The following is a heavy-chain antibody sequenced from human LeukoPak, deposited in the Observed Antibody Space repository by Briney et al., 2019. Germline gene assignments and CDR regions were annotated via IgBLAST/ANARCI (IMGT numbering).Heavy chain of an antibody. CDR1: GYTFTSYD. CDR3: ARGPHSGYDYGYYYYYMDV. V-gene: IGHV1-8*01. CDR2: MNPNSGNT. D-gene: IGHD5-12*01. Sequence: ASVKVSCKASGYTFTSYDINWVRRATGQGLEWMGWMNPNSGNTGYAQKFQGRVTMTRNTSISTAYMELSSLRSEDTAVYYCARGPHSGYDYGYYYYYMDVWGKGTTVTVSS. J-gene: IGHJ6*03.